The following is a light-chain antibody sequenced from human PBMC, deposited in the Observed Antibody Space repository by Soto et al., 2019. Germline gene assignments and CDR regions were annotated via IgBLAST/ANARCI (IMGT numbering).Light chain of an antibody. Sequence: QSVLTQPPSASGTPGQRVAISCSGGSSDIGSNPVNWYLHLPGAAPKLLIYRDNQRPSGVPDRISGSKSGTSASLTISGLQSEDEADYFCSAWDDNIYGPVFGGGTKLTVL. J-gene: IGLJ2*01. CDR1: SSDIGSNP. CDR2: RDN. CDR3: SAWDDNIYGPV. V-gene: IGLV1-44*01.